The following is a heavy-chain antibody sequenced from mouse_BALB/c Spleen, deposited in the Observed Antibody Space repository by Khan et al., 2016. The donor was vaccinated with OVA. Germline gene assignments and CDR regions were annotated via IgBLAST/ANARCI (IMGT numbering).Heavy chain of an antibody. D-gene: IGHD4-1*01. CDR1: GYSITSDYA. V-gene: IGHV3-2*02. J-gene: IGHJ4*01. Sequence: EVQLQESGPGLVKPSQSLSLTCTVAGYSITSDYAWNWIRQFPGNKLEWMGSISYSGSTGYNPSLKSRISITRDTSKNQFFLQLNSVTTEDTATYYCASELGRYYAMDYWGQGTSVTVSS. CDR2: ISYSGST. CDR3: ASELGRYYAMDY.